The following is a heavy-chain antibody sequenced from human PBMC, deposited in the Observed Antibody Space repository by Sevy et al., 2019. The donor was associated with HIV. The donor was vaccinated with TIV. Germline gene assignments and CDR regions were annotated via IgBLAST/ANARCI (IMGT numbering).Heavy chain of an antibody. D-gene: IGHD2-21*02. Sequence: SETLSLTCTVSGGSISSYYWSWIRQPPGKGLEWIGYIYYSGSTNYNPSLKSRVTISVDRSKNQFSLKLSSVTAADTAVYYCAREKSGDCSCFDYWGQGTLVTVSS. CDR1: GGSISSYY. CDR3: AREKSGDCSCFDY. CDR2: IYYSGST. J-gene: IGHJ4*02. V-gene: IGHV4-59*01.